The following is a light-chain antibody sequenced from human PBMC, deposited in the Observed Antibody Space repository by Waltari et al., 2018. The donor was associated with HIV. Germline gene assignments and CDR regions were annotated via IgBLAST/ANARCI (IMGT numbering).Light chain of an antibody. V-gene: IGLV1-51*01. CDR3: GTWDTTLSAVV. J-gene: IGLJ2*01. Sequence: QSVLTQPPSVSAAPGETVIISCSGSSSHIVNNYVSWYQQLPGTAPKLIIYDDDLRHSGIPDRFSGSRSGTSATLGITGLQTGDEADYYCGTWDTTLSAVVFGGGTKLTVL. CDR2: DDD. CDR1: SSHIVNNY.